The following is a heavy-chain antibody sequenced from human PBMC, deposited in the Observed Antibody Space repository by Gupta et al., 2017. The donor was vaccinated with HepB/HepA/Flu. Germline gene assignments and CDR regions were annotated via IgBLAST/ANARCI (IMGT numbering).Heavy chain of an antibody. V-gene: IGHV1-46*01. CDR3: ARLPSVVPAAIGVGVDY. D-gene: IGHD2-2*02. J-gene: IGHJ4*02. CDR2: INPSGGST. CDR1: GYTFTSYY. Sequence: QVQLVQSGAEVKKPGASVKVSCKASGYTFTSYYMHWVRQAPGQGLEWMGIINPSGGSTSYAKKCQGRVTMTRDTSTSTVYMELSRLRSEDTAVDYCARLPSVVPAAIGVGVDYGGQGTMVTVSS.